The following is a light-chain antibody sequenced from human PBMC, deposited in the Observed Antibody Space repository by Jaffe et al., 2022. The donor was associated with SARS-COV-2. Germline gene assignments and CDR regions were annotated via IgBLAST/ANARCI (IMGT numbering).Light chain of an antibody. V-gene: IGKV1-6*01. J-gene: IGKJ1*01. Sequence: AIQMTQSPSSLSASVGDRVTISCRASQGIRSDLGWYQQKPGKAPKLLIYAASSLESGVPSRFSGSGSGTDFTLTITSLQPEDFATYYCLQDYGYPRTFGQGTKVEIK. CDR2: AAS. CDR1: QGIRSD. CDR3: LQDYGYPRT.